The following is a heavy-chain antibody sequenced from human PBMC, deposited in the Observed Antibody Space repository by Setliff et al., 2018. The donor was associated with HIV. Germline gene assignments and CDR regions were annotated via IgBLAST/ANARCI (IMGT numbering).Heavy chain of an antibody. CDR3: ARDSGVATIRKSALDY. Sequence: LRLSCAASGFTFSNYWMTWVRQAPGKGLEWVAQINRDGTEKYYVDSVKGRFTISRDNAKNSLYPQMNSLRAEDTALYYCARDSGVATIRKSALDYWGQGTLVTVSS. J-gene: IGHJ4*02. D-gene: IGHD5-12*01. CDR1: GFTFSNYW. CDR2: INRDGTEK. V-gene: IGHV3-7*03.